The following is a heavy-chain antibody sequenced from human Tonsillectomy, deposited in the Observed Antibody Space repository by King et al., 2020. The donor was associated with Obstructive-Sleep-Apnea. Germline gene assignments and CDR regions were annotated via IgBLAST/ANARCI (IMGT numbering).Heavy chain of an antibody. CDR1: GFTFSSYA. CDR2: ISGSGGST. V-gene: IGHV3-23*04. CDR3: ARDRYILTPALWFDP. D-gene: IGHD5-18*01. Sequence: VQLVESGGGLVQPGGSLRLSCAASGFTFSSYAMSWVRQAPGKGLEWVSAISGSGGSTYCADSVKGRFTISRDNSKNTLYLQMNSLRAEDTALYYCARDRYILTPALWFDPLGQGILVTVSS. J-gene: IGHJ5*02.